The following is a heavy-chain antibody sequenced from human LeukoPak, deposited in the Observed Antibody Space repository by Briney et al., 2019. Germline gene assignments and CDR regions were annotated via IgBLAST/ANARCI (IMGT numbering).Heavy chain of an antibody. J-gene: IGHJ6*03. CDR1: GFTFSSYG. Sequence: QAGGSLSFSCAAPGFTFSSYGMLWVRQAPDKGLKWVAFIRYDGNSKDYADSVKGRFTISRDNSKNTLYLQMNSLRGEDTALYYCAKGGGYSYENYYYYMDVWGKGTTVTVSS. CDR2: IRYDGNSK. D-gene: IGHD5-18*01. CDR3: AKGGGYSYENYYYYMDV. V-gene: IGHV3-30*02.